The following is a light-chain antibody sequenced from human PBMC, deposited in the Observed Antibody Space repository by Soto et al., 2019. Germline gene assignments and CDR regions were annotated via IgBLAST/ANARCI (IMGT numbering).Light chain of an antibody. CDR3: LISYGGAGL. V-gene: IGLV7-43*01. CDR1: TGEVSSGNF. CDR2: STD. Sequence: QAVVTQEPSLAVSPGGTVTLTCASSTGEVSSGNFPNWFQQKPGQAPRALTYSTDGKYSWTPARFSGSLVGGKAALTLSGVQPEDEDDYYCLISYGGAGLFGTGTKVTVL. J-gene: IGLJ1*01.